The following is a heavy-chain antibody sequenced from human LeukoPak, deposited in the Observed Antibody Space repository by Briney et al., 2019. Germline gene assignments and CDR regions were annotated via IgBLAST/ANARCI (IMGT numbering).Heavy chain of an antibody. CDR1: GYTFADNH. D-gene: IGHD7-27*01. CDR2: ISPNSGVT. J-gene: IGHJ3*01. CDR3: ARELGRNAFDV. Sequence: ASVKVSCKASGYTFADNHMYWIRQAAGQGLECMGWISPNSGVTNYAQKSQGRITMTGDTSISTGYMELSSLRSDDTAVYYCARELGRNAFDVWGQGTMVTVSS. V-gene: IGHV1-2*02.